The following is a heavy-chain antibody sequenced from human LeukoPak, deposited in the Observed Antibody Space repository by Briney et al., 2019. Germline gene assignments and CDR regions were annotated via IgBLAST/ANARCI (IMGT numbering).Heavy chain of an antibody. CDR2: INPSGGST. CDR3: ARDFGVRDGYSDFDY. D-gene: IGHD5-24*01. V-gene: IGHV1-46*01. J-gene: IGHJ4*02. Sequence: GASVKVSCKASGYTFTSYYMHWVRQAPGQGLEWMGIINPSGGSTSYAQKFQGRVTMTRDTSTSTVYMELSSLRSEDTAVYYCARDFGVRDGYSDFDYWGQGTLVTVSS. CDR1: GYTFTSYY.